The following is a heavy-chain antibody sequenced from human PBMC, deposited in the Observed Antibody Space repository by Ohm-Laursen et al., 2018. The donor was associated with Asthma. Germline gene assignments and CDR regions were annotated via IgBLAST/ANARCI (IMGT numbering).Heavy chain of an antibody. D-gene: IGHD4-17*01. V-gene: IGHV3-30*04. CDR3: ARDPATVTTPNGGYFDY. J-gene: IGHJ4*02. CDR2: IWYDGSNK. Sequence: SLRLSCAASGFTFRSYAMHWVRQAPGKGLEWVAVIWYDGSNKYYADSVKGRFTISRDNSKNTLYLQMNSLRAEDTAVYYCARDPATVTTPNGGYFDYWGQGTLVTVSS. CDR1: GFTFRSYA.